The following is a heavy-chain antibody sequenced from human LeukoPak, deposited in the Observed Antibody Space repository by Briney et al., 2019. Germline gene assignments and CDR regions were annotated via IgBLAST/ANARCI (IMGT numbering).Heavy chain of an antibody. D-gene: IGHD2-2*01. CDR2: IYHSGST. Sequence: SGTLSLTCAVSGGSISSSNWWSWVRQPPGKGLEWIGYIYHSGSTYYNPSLKSRVTISVDRSKNQFSLKLSSVTAADTAVYYCAKSRYCSSTSCPGNFDYWGQGTLVTVSS. J-gene: IGHJ4*02. CDR3: AKSRYCSSTSCPGNFDY. CDR1: GGSISSSNW. V-gene: IGHV4-4*02.